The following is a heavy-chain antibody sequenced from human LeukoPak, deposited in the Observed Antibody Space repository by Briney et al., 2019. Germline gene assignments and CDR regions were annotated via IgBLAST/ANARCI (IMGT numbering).Heavy chain of an antibody. J-gene: IGHJ4*02. CDR2: INPNSGGT. V-gene: IGHV1-2*06. Sequence: ASVKVSCKASGYTFTGYYMHWVRQAPGQGLVWMGRINPNSGGTNYAQKFQGRVTMTRDTSISTAYMELSRLRSDDTAVYYCASLGPQERGNLFDYWGQGTLVTVSS. CDR1: GYTFTGYY. D-gene: IGHD3-10*01. CDR3: ASLGPQERGNLFDY.